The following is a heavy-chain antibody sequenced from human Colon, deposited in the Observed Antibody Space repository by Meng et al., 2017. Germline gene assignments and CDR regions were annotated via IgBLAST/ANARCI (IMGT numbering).Heavy chain of an antibody. D-gene: IGHD3-22*01. Sequence: QVQLQQWGAGLLKPSGTLSLTCAVYGGSFSGYYWSWIRQPPGKGLEWIGEINHSGSTNYNPSLKSRVTISVDTSKNQFSLKLSSVTAADTAVYYCAREAYYYDSSGYYSESWYFDLWGRGTLVTVSS. CDR1: GGSFSGYY. CDR3: AREAYYYDSSGYYSESWYFDL. V-gene: IGHV4-34*01. J-gene: IGHJ2*01. CDR2: INHSGST.